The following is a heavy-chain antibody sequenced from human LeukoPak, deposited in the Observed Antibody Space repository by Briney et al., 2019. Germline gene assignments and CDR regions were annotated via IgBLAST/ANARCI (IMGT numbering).Heavy chain of an antibody. CDR3: AKLIAVGDYDY. Sequence: AGGSLRLSCAASGFTFSSYAMSWVRQAPGKGLEWVSAISGSGGSTYYADSVKGRFTISRDNSKNTLYLQTNGLRAEDTAVYYCAKLIAVGDYDYWGQGTLVTVSS. V-gene: IGHV3-23*01. J-gene: IGHJ4*02. CDR1: GFTFSSYA. CDR2: ISGSGGST. D-gene: IGHD3-10*01.